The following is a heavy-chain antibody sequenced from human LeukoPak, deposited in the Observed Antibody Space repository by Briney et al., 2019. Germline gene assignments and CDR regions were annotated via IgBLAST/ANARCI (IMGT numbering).Heavy chain of an antibody. Sequence: GGPLRLSCAASGFTVSSNYMSWVRQAPGKGLEWVSVIYSGGSTYYADSVKGRFTISRDNSKNTLYLQMNSLRAEDTAVYYCAKEGYYDILTGPRYGMDVWGQGTTVTVSS. CDR1: GFTVSSNY. CDR2: IYSGGST. D-gene: IGHD3-9*01. V-gene: IGHV3-66*01. J-gene: IGHJ6*02. CDR3: AKEGYYDILTGPRYGMDV.